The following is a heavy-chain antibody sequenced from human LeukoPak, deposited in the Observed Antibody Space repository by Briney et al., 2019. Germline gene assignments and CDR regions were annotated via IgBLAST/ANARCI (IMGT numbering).Heavy chain of an antibody. CDR3: AREGTAMAYFDY. CDR2: ISSSSSYI. D-gene: IGHD5-18*01. CDR1: GFTFSSYS. J-gene: IGHJ4*02. V-gene: IGHV3-21*01. Sequence: GGSLRLSCAASGFTFSSYSMNWVHQAPGKGLEWVSSISSSSSYIYYADSVKGRFTISRDNAKNSLYLQMNSLRAEDTAVYYCAREGTAMAYFDYWGQGTLVTVSS.